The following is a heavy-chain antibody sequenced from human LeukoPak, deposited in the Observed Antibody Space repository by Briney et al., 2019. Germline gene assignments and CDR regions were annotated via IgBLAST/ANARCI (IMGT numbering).Heavy chain of an antibody. J-gene: IGHJ6*02. Sequence: ASVKVSCKASGYTFTSYAMNWVRQAPGQGLEWMGWINTNTGNPTYAQGFTGRFVFSLDTSVSTAYLQISSLKAEDTAVYYCASPAEDTAMVPLDDAGMDVWGQGTTVTVSS. CDR1: GYTFTSYA. CDR2: INTNTGNP. CDR3: ASPAEDTAMVPLDDAGMDV. V-gene: IGHV7-4-1*02. D-gene: IGHD5-18*01.